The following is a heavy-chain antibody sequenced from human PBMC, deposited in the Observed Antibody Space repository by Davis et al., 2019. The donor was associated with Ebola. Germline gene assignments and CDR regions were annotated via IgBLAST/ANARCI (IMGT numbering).Heavy chain of an antibody. V-gene: IGHV3-49*03. CDR1: GFTFGDYA. CDR3: TRDRITIFGVPYYFDY. J-gene: IGHJ4*02. Sequence: GESLKISCTASGFTFGDYAMSWFRQAPGKGLEWVGFIRSKAYGGTTEYAASVKGRFTISRDDSKSIAYLQMNSLKTEDTAVYYCTRDRITIFGVPYYFDYWGQGTLVTVSS. CDR2: IRSKAYGGTT. D-gene: IGHD3-3*01.